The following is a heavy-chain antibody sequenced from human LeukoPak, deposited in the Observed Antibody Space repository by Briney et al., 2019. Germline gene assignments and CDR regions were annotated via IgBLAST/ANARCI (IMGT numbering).Heavy chain of an antibody. CDR2: IYYSGST. Sequence: SETLSLTCAVYGGSFSGYYWSWIRQPPGKGLEWIGYIYYSGSTKYNPSLKSRATISVDTSKNQFSLKLSSVTAADTAVYYCARVKIKGGITIFKEYHYMDVWGKGTTVTVSS. CDR1: GGSFSGYY. V-gene: IGHV4-34*11. J-gene: IGHJ6*03. CDR3: ARVKIKGGITIFKEYHYMDV. D-gene: IGHD3-3*01.